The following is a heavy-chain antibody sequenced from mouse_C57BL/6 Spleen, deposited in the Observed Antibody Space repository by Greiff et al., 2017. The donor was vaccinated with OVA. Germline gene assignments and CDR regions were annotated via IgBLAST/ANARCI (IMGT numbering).Heavy chain of an antibody. Sequence: VNVVESGAELAKPGASVKLSCKASGYTFTSYWMHWVKQRPGQGLEWIGYINPSSGYTKYNPKFKDKATLTADKSSSTAYMQRSSLTYEDSAVYYCARSGYSNSYFDYWGQGTTLTVSS. V-gene: IGHV1-7*01. J-gene: IGHJ2*01. CDR2: INPSSGYT. CDR1: GYTFTSYW. CDR3: ARSGYSNSYFDY. D-gene: IGHD2-5*01.